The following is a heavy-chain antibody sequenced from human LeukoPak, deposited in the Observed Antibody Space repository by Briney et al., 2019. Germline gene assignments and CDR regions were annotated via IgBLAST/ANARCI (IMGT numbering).Heavy chain of an antibody. Sequence: VASVNVSCKASGFTFTISAVQWVRQARGQRLEWIGWIVVGSGNTNYAQKFQERVTITRDMSTSTAYMELSSLRSEDTAVYYCAALRPVGATGVDYWGQGTLVTVSS. D-gene: IGHD1-26*01. CDR2: IVVGSGNT. V-gene: IGHV1-58*01. J-gene: IGHJ4*02. CDR1: GFTFTISA. CDR3: AALRPVGATGVDY.